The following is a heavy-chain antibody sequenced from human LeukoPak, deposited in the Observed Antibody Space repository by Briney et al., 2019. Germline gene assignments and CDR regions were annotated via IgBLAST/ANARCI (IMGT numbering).Heavy chain of an antibody. V-gene: IGHV3-33*06. J-gene: IGHJ4*02. CDR3: AKARGSGWHDPWYLDY. Sequence: GGSLRLSCAASGFAFSNYAMHWVRQAPGTGLELVAVIWFDGTNKYYGDSVRGRFTISRDNSKNRLYLQMNSLRAEDTAVYYCAKARGSGWHDPWYLDYWGQGTLVTVSS. D-gene: IGHD6-19*01. CDR1: GFAFSNYA. CDR2: IWFDGTNK.